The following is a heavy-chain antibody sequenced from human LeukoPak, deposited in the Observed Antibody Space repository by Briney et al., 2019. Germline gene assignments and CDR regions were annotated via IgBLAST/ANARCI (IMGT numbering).Heavy chain of an antibody. J-gene: IGHJ5*02. CDR1: GFTLSNYW. V-gene: IGHV3-7*01. CDR3: ARDPFDL. Sequence: GGSLRLSCQASGFTLSNYWMTWVRQAPGKGLEWVATIKQGGSDKFYVDSVKGRFTISGDNAKNSLFLEMNSLRVEDTAVYYCARDPFDLWGQGTRVTVSS. CDR2: IKQGGSDK.